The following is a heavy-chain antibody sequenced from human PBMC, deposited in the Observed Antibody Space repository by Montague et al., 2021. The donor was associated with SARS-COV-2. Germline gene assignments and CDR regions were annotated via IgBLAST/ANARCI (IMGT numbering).Heavy chain of an antibody. V-gene: IGHV2-70*01. CDR2: IDWDDDK. D-gene: IGHD4-23*01. CDR3: ARSYGTTVLTRAFDY. CDR1: GFSLSTSGMC. J-gene: IGHJ4*02. Sequence: PALVKPTQTLTLTCTFSGFSLSTSGMCVSWIRQPPGKALEWLTLIDWDDDKYYSTSLKTRLTISKDTSKNQVVLTMTNMDPVDTATYYCARSYGTTVLTRAFDYWGQGTLVTVSS.